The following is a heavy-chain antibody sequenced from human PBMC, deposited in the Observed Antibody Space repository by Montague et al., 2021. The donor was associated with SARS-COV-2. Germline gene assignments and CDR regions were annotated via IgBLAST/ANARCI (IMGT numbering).Heavy chain of an antibody. V-gene: IGHV4-59*01. CDR3: ARAYCGGDCHVGP. J-gene: IGHJ5*02. D-gene: IGHD2-21*02. CDR1: VGSISNYY. CDR2: IYDSGSA. Sequence: SETLSLTCTVSVGSISNYYWTWIRQPPGKGLEGIGYIYDSGSANYNPSLKSRSTISVDTSNNQFSLRLSSVTAADTAVYYCARAYCGGDCHVGPWGQGILVTVSS.